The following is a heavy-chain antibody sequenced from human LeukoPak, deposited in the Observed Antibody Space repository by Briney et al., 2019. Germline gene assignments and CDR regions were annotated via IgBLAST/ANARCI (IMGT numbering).Heavy chain of an antibody. J-gene: IGHJ4*02. CDR3: ARGRNDSSGGPFDS. CDR2: INHSGST. D-gene: IGHD3-22*01. Sequence: PSETLSLTCTVSGGSISSYYWSWIRRPPGKGLEWIGEINHSGSTNYNPSLKSRVTISVDTSKNQFSLKLSSVTASDTAVYYCARGRNDSSGGPFDSGGQGPLVTVSS. V-gene: IGHV4-34*01. CDR1: GGSISSYY.